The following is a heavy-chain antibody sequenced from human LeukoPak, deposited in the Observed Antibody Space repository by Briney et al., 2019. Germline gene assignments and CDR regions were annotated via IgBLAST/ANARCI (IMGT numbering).Heavy chain of an antibody. J-gene: IGHJ4*02. D-gene: IGHD2-2*01. V-gene: IGHV1-24*01. Sequence: ASVKVSCKVSGYTLTELSMHWVRQAPGKGLGWMGGFDPEDGETIYAQKFQGRVTMTEDTSTDTAYMELSSLRSEDTAVYYCATSNPTVVVPAAHSYFDYWGQGTLVTVSS. CDR3: ATSNPTVVVPAAHSYFDY. CDR1: GYTLTELS. CDR2: FDPEDGET.